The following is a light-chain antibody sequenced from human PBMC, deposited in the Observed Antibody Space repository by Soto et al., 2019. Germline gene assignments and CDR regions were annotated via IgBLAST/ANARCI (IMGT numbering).Light chain of an antibody. CDR3: QQTYSTPIT. V-gene: IGKV1-39*01. Sequence: IQMTQYPSAMSASVGDRVTITCRASQTISIYLNWYQQKPGKAPKLLIYTASGLQSGVPSRFSGSGSGTDFTLTISSLQPEDFATYYCQQTYSTPITFGQGTRLEIK. CDR2: TAS. J-gene: IGKJ5*01. CDR1: QTISIY.